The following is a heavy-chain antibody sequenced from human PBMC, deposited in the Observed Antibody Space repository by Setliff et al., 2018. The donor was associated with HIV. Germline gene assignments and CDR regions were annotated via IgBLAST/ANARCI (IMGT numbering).Heavy chain of an antibody. D-gene: IGHD3-22*01. J-gene: IGHJ3*02. CDR3: ARQGAGYYYDSSDYYTGNGVDI. Sequence: SETLSLTCAVSGYSINSAYYWGWIRQSPGKGLEWIGGFHHSGSSHYNPSLKSRVTISGQTSKNQFSLKLSSVTAADTAVYYCARQGAGYYYDSSDYYTGNGVDIWGQGTMVTVSS. CDR1: GYSINSAYY. V-gene: IGHV4-38-2*01. CDR2: FHHSGSS.